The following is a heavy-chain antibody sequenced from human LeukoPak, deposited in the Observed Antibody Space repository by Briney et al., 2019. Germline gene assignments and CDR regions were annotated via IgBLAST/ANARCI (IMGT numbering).Heavy chain of an antibody. CDR3: AKYRWGVVISGDWFDP. CDR2: ISGSGGST. J-gene: IGHJ5*02. CDR1: GFTFSSYA. Sequence: GGSLRLSCAASGFTFSSYAMSWVRQAPGKGLEWASAISGSGGSTYYADSVKGRFTISRDNSKNTLYLQMNSLRAEDTAVYYCAKYRWGVVISGDWFDPWGQGTLVTVSS. V-gene: IGHV3-23*01. D-gene: IGHD3-3*01.